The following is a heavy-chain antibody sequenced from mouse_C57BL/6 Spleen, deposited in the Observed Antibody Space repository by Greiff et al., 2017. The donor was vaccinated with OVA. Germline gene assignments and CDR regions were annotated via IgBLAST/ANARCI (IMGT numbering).Heavy chain of an antibody. Sequence: EVKVVESGGDLVKPGGSLKLSCAASGFTFSSYGMSWVRQTPDKRLEWVATISSGGSYTYYPDSVKGRFTISRDNAKNTLYLQMSSLKSEDTAMYYCARAGGYGSSLGAMDYWGQGTSVTVSS. J-gene: IGHJ4*01. D-gene: IGHD1-1*01. CDR1: GFTFSSYG. CDR3: ARAGGYGSSLGAMDY. V-gene: IGHV5-6*01. CDR2: ISSGGSYT.